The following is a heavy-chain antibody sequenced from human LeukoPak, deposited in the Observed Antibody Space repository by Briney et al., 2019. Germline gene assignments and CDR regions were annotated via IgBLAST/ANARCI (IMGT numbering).Heavy chain of an antibody. D-gene: IGHD3-22*01. J-gene: IGHJ4*02. CDR1: GYTFTGYY. Sequence: GASVKVSCKASGYTFTGYYMHWVRQAPGQGLEWMGRINPNSGGTNYAQKFQGRVTMTRDTSISTAYMELSRLRSDDTAVYYCARIIYYYDSSGIEWGSDYWGQGTLVTVSS. CDR3: ARIIYYYDSSGIEWGSDY. CDR2: INPNSGGT. V-gene: IGHV1-2*06.